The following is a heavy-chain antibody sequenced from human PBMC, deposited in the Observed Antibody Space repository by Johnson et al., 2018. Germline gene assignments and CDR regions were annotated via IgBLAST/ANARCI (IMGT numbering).Heavy chain of an antibody. D-gene: IGHD3-9*01. CDR1: GFTFSSYG. V-gene: IGHV3-33*01. CDR3: AGGSIALTGNDAFDM. CDR2: IWSDARDQ. Sequence: QVQLVESGGGVVQPGRSLRLSCAASGFTFSSYGMHWVRQAPGKGLEWVAFIWSDARDQKYAESVKGRFTISRDNSQNTLYLQMNSLRAEDTAVYYCAGGSIALTGNDAFDMWGQGTMVTVSS. J-gene: IGHJ3*02.